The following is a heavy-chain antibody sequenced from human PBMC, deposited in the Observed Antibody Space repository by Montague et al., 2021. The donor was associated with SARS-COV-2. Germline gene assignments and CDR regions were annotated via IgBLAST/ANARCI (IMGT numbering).Heavy chain of an antibody. D-gene: IGHD2-15*01. V-gene: IGHV4-59*01. CDR2: IFYTGGK. J-gene: IGHJ4*02. CDR3: ARAQNICFIANCVNYFDL. CDR1: GGSTSNYY. Sequence: SETLSLTCSVSGGSTSNYYWTWIRQSPGKGLQWIGYIFYTGGKKFNPSLETRVSMSLDASKNHFSLRLSAVTAADTARYYCARAQNICFIANCVNYFDLWGLGALVAVSS.